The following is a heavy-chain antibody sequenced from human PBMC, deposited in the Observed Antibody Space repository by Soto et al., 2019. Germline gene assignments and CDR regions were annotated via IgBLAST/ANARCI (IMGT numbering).Heavy chain of an antibody. J-gene: IGHJ5*02. Sequence: QVQLVQSGAEVKKPGSSVNVSCKASGGTFSNYAITWVRQAPEQGLEWVGRIIPIFSTTNVAQKFQGRVTITADESTTTAYMELSGLRSEDTAVYYCARDGGSDGYFGNWLDPWGQGTLVTVSS. CDR2: IIPIFSTT. V-gene: IGHV1-69*15. CDR3: ARDGGSDGYFGNWLDP. D-gene: IGHD2-15*01. CDR1: GGTFSNYA.